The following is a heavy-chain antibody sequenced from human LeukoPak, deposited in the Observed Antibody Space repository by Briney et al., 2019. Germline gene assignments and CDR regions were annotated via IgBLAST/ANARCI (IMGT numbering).Heavy chain of an antibody. Sequence: PGGSLRLSCAASGFTFSSYGMHWVRQAPGKGLEWVAVISYDGSNKYYADSVKGRFTISRDNSKNRLYLQMNSLRAEDTAVYYCAKVYYRYSSGWYAFDIWGQGTMVTVSS. J-gene: IGHJ3*02. D-gene: IGHD6-19*01. V-gene: IGHV3-30*18. CDR1: GFTFSSYG. CDR3: AKVYYRYSSGWYAFDI. CDR2: ISYDGSNK.